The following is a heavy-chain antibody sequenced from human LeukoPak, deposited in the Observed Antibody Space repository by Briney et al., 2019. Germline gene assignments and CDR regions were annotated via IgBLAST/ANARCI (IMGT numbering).Heavy chain of an antibody. CDR1: GGSFSGYY. D-gene: IGHD3-10*01. CDR2: TNHSGST. CDR3: ARGLRLWFRELSPYYFDY. Sequence: SETLSLTCAVYGGSFSGYYWSWIRQPPGKGLEWIGETNHSGSTNYNPSLKSRVTISVDTSKNQFSLKLSSVTAADTAVYYCARGLRLWFRELSPYYFDYWGQGTLVTVSS. V-gene: IGHV4-34*01. J-gene: IGHJ4*02.